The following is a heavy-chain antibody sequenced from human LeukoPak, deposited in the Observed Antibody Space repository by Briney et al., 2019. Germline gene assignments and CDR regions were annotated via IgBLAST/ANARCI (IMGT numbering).Heavy chain of an antibody. V-gene: IGHV4-39*07. Sequence: SETLSLTCTVSGGSISTTNYYWGWIRQSPGKGLEWFGCVYYSGSTYYNPSLKSRVTISVDTSQNQFSLKLSSVTAADTAVYYCAGGHSSRYLYYYYYYMDVWGKGTTVTVSS. CDR3: AGGHSSRYLYYYYYYMDV. CDR2: VYYSGST. D-gene: IGHD6-13*01. CDR1: GGSISTTNYY. J-gene: IGHJ6*03.